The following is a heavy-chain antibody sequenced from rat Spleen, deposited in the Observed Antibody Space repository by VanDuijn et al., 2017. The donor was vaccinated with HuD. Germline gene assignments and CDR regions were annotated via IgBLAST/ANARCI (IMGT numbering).Heavy chain of an antibody. V-gene: IGHV5S10*01. CDR1: GFTFSDYA. CDR3: ATHGGYYDGYPNWFAY. Sequence: EVQLVESGGGLVQPGNSLKLSCAASGFTFSDYAMAWVRQSPKKGLEWVATIIYDGSSTYYRDSVKGRFTISRDNAKSTLYLQMDSLRSEDTATYYCATHGGYYDGYPNWFAYWGQGTLVTVSS. J-gene: IGHJ3*01. D-gene: IGHD1-12*03. CDR2: IIYDGSST.